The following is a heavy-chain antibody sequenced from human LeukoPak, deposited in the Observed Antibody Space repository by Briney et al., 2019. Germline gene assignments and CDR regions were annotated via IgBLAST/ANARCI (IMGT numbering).Heavy chain of an antibody. V-gene: IGHV1-2*02. D-gene: IGHD3-22*01. J-gene: IGHJ4*02. CDR1: GYTFTGYY. Sequence: ASVKVSCKASGYTFTGYYMHWVRQAPGQGLEWMGWINPNSGSTDYAQKFQGRVTMTRDTSISTAYMELSSLRSDDTAVYYCASLRLIDYWGQGTLVTVSS. CDR2: INPNSGST. CDR3: ASLRLIDY.